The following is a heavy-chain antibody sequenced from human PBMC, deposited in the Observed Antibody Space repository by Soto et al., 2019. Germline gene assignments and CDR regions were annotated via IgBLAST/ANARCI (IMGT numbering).Heavy chain of an antibody. CDR1: GFTFSSYD. CDR2: IGTAGDT. Sequence: GGSLRLSCAASGFTFSSYDMHWVRQATGKGLEWVSAIGTAGDTYYPGSVKGRFTISRENAKNSLYLQMNSLRAEDTAVYYCARGRYCSSTSCPRYYYYYGMDVWGQGTTVTVSS. CDR3: ARGRYCSSTSCPRYYYYYGMDV. J-gene: IGHJ6*02. V-gene: IGHV3-13*01. D-gene: IGHD2-2*01.